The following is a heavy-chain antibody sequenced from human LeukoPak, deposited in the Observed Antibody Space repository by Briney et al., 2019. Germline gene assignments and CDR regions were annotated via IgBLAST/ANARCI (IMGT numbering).Heavy chain of an antibody. Sequence: TSETLSLTCAVYGGSFSGYYWSWIRQPPGEGLEWIGEINHSGSTNYNPSLKSRVTISVDTSKNQFSLKLSSVTAADTAVYYCARSGRVTMIVVVTGNYFDYWGQGTLVTVSS. J-gene: IGHJ4*02. CDR3: ARSGRVTMIVVVTGNYFDY. V-gene: IGHV4-34*01. D-gene: IGHD3-22*01. CDR2: INHSGST. CDR1: GGSFSGYY.